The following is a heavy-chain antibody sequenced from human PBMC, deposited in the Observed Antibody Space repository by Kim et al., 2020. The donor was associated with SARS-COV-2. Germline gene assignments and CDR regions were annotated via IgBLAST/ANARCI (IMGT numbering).Heavy chain of an antibody. J-gene: IGHJ3*02. D-gene: IGHD3-16*01. V-gene: IGHV7-4-1*02. Sequence: YAQGFTGRFVLSLDPCVSTAYLQISSLKAEDTAVYYCASLRGGGSWAFDIWGQGTMVTVSS. CDR3: ASLRGGGSWAFDI.